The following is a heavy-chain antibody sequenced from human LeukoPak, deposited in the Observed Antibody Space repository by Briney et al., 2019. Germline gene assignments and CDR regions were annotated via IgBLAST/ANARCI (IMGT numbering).Heavy chain of an antibody. CDR1: GFTFSSYA. V-gene: IGHV3-23*01. CDR3: ARLTPRGYSYGYFDY. J-gene: IGHJ4*02. D-gene: IGHD5-18*01. CDR2: ISGSGGST. Sequence: GGSLRLSCAASGFTFSSYAMSWVRQAPGKGLEWVSAISGSGGSTYYADSVKGRFTISRDNSKNTLYLQMNSLRAEDTAVYYCARLTPRGYSYGYFDYWGRGTLVTVSS.